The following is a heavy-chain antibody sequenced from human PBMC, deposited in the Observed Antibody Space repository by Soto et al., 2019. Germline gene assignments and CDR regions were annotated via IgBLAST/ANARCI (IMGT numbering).Heavy chain of an antibody. J-gene: IGHJ4*02. V-gene: IGHV1-69*13. Sequence: ASVKVSCKASGGTFSSYAISWVRQAPGQGLEWMGGIIPIFGTANYAQRFQGRVTITADESTSTAYMELSSLRSEDTAVYYCAKDRGRRVQHVDYWGQGTLVTVSS. CDR3: AKDRGRRVQHVDY. CDR2: IIPIFGTA. D-gene: IGHD1-1*01. CDR1: GGTFSSYA.